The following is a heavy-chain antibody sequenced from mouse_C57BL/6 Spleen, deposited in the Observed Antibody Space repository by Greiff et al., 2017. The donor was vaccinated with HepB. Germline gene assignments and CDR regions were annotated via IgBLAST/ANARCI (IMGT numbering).Heavy chain of an antibody. Sequence: QVQLKESGAELVRPGTSVKLSCKASGYTFTSYWMHWVKQRPGQGLEWIGVIDPSDSYTNYNQKFKGKATLTVDTSSSTAYMQLSSLTSEDSAVYYCAREGLWGQGTTLTVSS. CDR1: GYTFTSYW. V-gene: IGHV1-59*01. CDR2: IDPSDSYT. J-gene: IGHJ2*01. CDR3: AREGL.